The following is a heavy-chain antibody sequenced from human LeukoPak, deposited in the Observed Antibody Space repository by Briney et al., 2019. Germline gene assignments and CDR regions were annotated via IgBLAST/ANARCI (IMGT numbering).Heavy chain of an antibody. D-gene: IGHD1-26*01. V-gene: IGHV4-61*02. CDR1: GGSISSGRYY. CDR2: IYTSGCT. Sequence: PSETLSLTCPVSGGSISSGRYYWSRTRQPAGKGLEWIGRIYTSGCTNYNPSRKSRVTISEDTSKNQFFLKLSSVTAADTAVYYCARDTSDYSGSYFDYWGQGTLVTVSS. J-gene: IGHJ4*02. CDR3: ARDTSDYSGSYFDY.